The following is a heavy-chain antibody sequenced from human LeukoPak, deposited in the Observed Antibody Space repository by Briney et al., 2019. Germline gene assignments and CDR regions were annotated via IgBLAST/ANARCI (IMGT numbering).Heavy chain of an antibody. CDR3: ARDFGFGGRTYYYYGMDV. CDR1: GFTFSSYA. D-gene: IGHD3-10*01. V-gene: IGHV3-30*04. J-gene: IGHJ6*02. CDR2: ISYDGSNK. Sequence: GRSLRLSCAASGFTFSSYAMHWVRQAPGKGLEWVAVISYDGSNKYYADSVKGRFTISRGNSKNTMYLQMNSLRAEDTAVYYCARDFGFGGRTYYYYGMDVWGQGTTVTVSS.